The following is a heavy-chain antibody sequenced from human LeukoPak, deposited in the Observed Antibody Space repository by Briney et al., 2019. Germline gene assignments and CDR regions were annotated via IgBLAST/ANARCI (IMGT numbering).Heavy chain of an antibody. CDR3: ARGLSTIFVPATACLDF. CDR2: INPNSGDT. CDR1: GYTFTGYY. D-gene: IGHD3-3*01. V-gene: IGHV1-2*06. J-gene: IGHJ4*02. Sequence: ASVKVSCKASGYTFTGYYVHRVRQAPGQGLQWMGRINPNSGDTNYAQKFQGRVTMTRDTSINTAYMELSRLTSDDTAVYYCARGLSTIFVPATACLDFWGQGTLVTVSS.